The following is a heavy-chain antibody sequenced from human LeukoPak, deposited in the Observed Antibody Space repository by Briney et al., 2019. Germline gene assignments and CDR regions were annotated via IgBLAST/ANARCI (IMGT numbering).Heavy chain of an antibody. V-gene: IGHV4-34*01. CDR2: INHSGST. CDR3: ARGGFYCGGDCYVDY. D-gene: IGHD2-21*02. J-gene: IGHJ4*02. CDR1: GASFSPYY. Sequence: SETLSLTCAVHGASFSPYYWSWIRQPPGKGRKWTGEINHSGSTNYNPSLKSRVTISVDTSKNQFSLKLSSVTAADTAVYYCARGGFYCGGDCYVDYWGQGTLVTVSS.